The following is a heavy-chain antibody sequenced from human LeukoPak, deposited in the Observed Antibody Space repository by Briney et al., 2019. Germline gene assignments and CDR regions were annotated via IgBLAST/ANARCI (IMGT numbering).Heavy chain of an antibody. CDR3: ARPNYYYYYMDV. Sequence: PSETLSLTCTVSAGSISSSSYYWGWIRQPPGKGLEWIGSIYYSGSTYYNPSLKSRVTISVDTSKNHFSLKLSSVTAADTAVYYCARPNYYYYYMDVWGKGTTVTVSS. CDR1: AGSISSSSYY. J-gene: IGHJ6*03. V-gene: IGHV4-39*01. CDR2: IYYSGST.